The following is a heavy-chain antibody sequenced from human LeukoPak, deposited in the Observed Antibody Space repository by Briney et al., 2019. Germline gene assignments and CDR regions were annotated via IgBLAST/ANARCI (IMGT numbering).Heavy chain of an antibody. V-gene: IGHV3-21*01. CDR2: ISSSSTYI. CDR3: ARDESGFSYDLDY. D-gene: IGHD5-18*01. Sequence: GGSLRLSCAASGFIFNTYTMNWVRQAPGKGLEWVSSISSSSTYIYYADSVKGRFTISRDNAKNSLYLQMNSLRAEDTAVYYCARDESGFSYDLDYWGQGTLVTVSS. CDR1: GFIFNTYT. J-gene: IGHJ4*02.